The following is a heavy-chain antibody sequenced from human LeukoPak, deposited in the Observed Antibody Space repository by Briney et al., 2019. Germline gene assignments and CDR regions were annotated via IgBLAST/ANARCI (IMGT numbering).Heavy chain of an antibody. CDR1: GFTFSSYA. CDR3: ARDSLNGSGSYGAFDI. J-gene: IGHJ3*02. V-gene: IGHV3-30*04. Sequence: PGGSLRLSCAASGFTFSSYAMHWVRQAPGKGLEWVAVISYDGSNKYYADSVKGRFTISRDNAKNSLYLQMNSLRAEDTAVYYCARDSLNGSGSYGAFDIWGQGTMVTVSS. D-gene: IGHD3-10*01. CDR2: ISYDGSNK.